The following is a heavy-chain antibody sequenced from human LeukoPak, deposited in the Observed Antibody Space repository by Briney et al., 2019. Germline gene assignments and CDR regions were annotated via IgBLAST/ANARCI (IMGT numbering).Heavy chain of an antibody. CDR2: INPSGGST. Sequence: ASVKVSCKASGYTFTSYYMHWVRQAPGQGLEWMGIINPSGGSTSYAQKFQGRVTMTRDMSTSTVYMELSSLRSEDTAVYYCASCSGSYQYYFDYWGQGTLVTVSS. CDR1: GYTFTSYY. CDR3: ASCSGSYQYYFDY. J-gene: IGHJ4*02. D-gene: IGHD1-26*01. V-gene: IGHV1-46*01.